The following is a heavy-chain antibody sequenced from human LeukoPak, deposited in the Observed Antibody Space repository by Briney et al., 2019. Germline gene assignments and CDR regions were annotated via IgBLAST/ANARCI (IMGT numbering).Heavy chain of an antibody. V-gene: IGHV3-23*01. CDR2: IIGSSGST. CDR1: GFSISNSA. D-gene: IGHD5/OR15-5a*01. J-gene: IGHJ4*02. CDR3: AKGVYDYIEMGYFDY. Sequence: GGSLRLSCAASGFSISNSAMSWVRQAPGKGLEWVSLIIGSSGSTFYADSVKGRFTISRDNSKNTLFLQMNSLRAEDTAVYYCAKGVYDYIEMGYFDYWGQGTLVTVSS.